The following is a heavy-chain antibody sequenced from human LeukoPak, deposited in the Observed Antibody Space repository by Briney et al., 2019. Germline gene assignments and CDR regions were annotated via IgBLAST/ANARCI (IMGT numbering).Heavy chain of an antibody. CDR1: GFTFSSYW. CDR3: TRRGAASDAFDI. CDR2: IKYDGSST. D-gene: IGHD3-16*01. V-gene: IGHV3-74*01. Sequence: PGGSLRLSCAASGFTFSSYWMHWVRQAPGKGLVWVSRIKYDGSSTNYADSVKGRFTISRDNAKNTLYLQMSSLRAEDTAVYYCTRRGAASDAFDIWGQGTMVTVSS. J-gene: IGHJ3*02.